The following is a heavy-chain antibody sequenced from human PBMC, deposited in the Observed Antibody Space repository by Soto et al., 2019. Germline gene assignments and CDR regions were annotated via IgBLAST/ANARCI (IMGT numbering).Heavy chain of an antibody. CDR3: AREYSSSSSDWFDP. V-gene: IGHV1-69*08. D-gene: IGHD6-6*01. J-gene: IGHJ5*02. Sequence: QVQLVQSGAEVKKPGSSVKVSCKASGGTFSSYTINWVRQAPGQGLEWMGRIIPTLDIADYTQKFQGRVTITADKSTITVYMELSSLRSEDTAVYYCAREYSSSSSDWFDPWGQGTLVTVSS. CDR2: IIPTLDIA. CDR1: GGTFSSYT.